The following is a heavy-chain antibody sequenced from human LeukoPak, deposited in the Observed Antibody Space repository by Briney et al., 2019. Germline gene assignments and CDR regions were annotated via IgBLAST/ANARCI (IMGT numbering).Heavy chain of an antibody. D-gene: IGHD6-6*01. J-gene: IGHJ4*02. CDR3: ARGSDIGSSSSRFDY. CDR2: IYHSGST. V-gene: IGHV4-30-2*01. CDR1: GGSISSDDYY. Sequence: SETLSPTCTVSGGSISSDDYYWSWIRQPPGKGLEWIGYIYHSGSTYYNPSLKSRVIISVDRSKNQFSLKLSSVTAADTAVYYCARGSDIGSSSSRFDYWGQETLVTVSS.